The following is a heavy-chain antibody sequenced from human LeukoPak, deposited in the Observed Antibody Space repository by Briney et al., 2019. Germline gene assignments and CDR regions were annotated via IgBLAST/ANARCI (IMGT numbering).Heavy chain of an antibody. CDR1: GFTFSSYA. CDR3: ARAAERWLQSYFDY. V-gene: IGHV3-64*01. J-gene: IGHJ4*02. D-gene: IGHD5-24*01. Sequence: PRGSLRLSCAASGFTFSSYAMHLVRQAPGKGLEYVSAISSNGGSTYYANSVKGRFTISRDNSKNTLYLQMGSLRAEDMAVYYCARAAERWLQSYFDYWGQGTLVTVSS. CDR2: ISSNGGST.